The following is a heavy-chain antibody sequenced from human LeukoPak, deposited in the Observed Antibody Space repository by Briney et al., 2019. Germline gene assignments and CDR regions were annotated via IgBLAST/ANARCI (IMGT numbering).Heavy chain of an antibody. J-gene: IGHJ3*02. V-gene: IGHV3-53*04. Sequence: GGSLRLSCAASGFTVSSNYMSWVRQAPGKGLEWVSVIYSGGSTYYADSVKGRFTISRHNSKNTLYLQMNSLRAEDTAVYYCARAGGTGTTDAFDIWGQGTMVTVSS. CDR2: IYSGGST. CDR3: ARAGGTGTTDAFDI. D-gene: IGHD1-1*01. CDR1: GFTVSSNY.